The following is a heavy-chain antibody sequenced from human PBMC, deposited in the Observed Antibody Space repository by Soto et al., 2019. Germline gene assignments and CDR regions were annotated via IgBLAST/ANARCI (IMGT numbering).Heavy chain of an antibody. CDR2: ISGSGGST. D-gene: IGHD3-3*01. Sequence: GGSLRLSCAASGFTFSSYAMSWVRQAPGKGLEWVSGISGSGGSTYYADSVKGRFTISRDNSKNTLYLQMNSLRAEDTALYYCAAYWPRSGYYILGAFDIWGQGTMVTVSS. J-gene: IGHJ3*02. V-gene: IGHV3-23*01. CDR1: GFTFSSYA. CDR3: AAYWPRSGYYILGAFDI.